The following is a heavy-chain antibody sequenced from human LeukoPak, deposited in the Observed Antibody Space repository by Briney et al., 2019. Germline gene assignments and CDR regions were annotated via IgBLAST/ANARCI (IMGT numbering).Heavy chain of an antibody. Sequence: NPSETLSLTCAVYGESLNSYYWSWVRQPPGEGLEWIGEIYESGTTEYNPSLKSRVTISMVPSKQQFSLSLSSVTAADTAVYYCARGLRGIAAAGTRVNWFDPWGQGTLVTVSS. CDR3: ARGLRGIAAAGTRVNWFDP. D-gene: IGHD6-13*01. CDR1: GESLNSYY. CDR2: IYESGTT. J-gene: IGHJ5*02. V-gene: IGHV4-34*01.